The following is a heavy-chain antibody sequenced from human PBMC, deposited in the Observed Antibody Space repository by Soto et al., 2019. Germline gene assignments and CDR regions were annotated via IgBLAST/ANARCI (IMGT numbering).Heavy chain of an antibody. CDR3: ANSRVSMVRGLIIIPNY. J-gene: IGHJ4*02. Sequence: GGSLRLCCAASGFPFTGYAMSWFRQAPGKGLEWVSAISGHGDATFYADSVKGRFTISRDNSKNTLYLHMNSLRAEDTALYYCANSRVSMVRGLIIIPNYWGQGTLVTVSS. CDR2: ISGHGDAT. V-gene: IGHV3-23*01. CDR1: GFPFTGYA. D-gene: IGHD3-10*01.